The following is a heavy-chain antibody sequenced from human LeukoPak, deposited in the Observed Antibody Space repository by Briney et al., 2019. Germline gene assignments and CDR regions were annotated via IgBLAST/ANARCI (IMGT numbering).Heavy chain of an antibody. CDR2: ISGSGGGT. D-gene: IGHD2-15*01. CDR3: AKTMLRYCSGGSCYSRFDY. Sequence: GGSLRLSCAASGFTFSSYAMSWVRQAPGKGLEWVSAISGSGGGTYYADSVKGRFTISRDNSKNTLYLQMNSLRAEDTAVYYCAKTMLRYCSGGSCYSRFDYWGQGTLVTVSS. V-gene: IGHV3-23*01. CDR1: GFTFSSYA. J-gene: IGHJ4*02.